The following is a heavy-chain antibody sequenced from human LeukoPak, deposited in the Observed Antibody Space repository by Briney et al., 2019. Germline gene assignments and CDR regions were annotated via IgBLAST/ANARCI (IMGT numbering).Heavy chain of an antibody. J-gene: IGHJ5*02. CDR2: IYYSGST. CDR1: VGSISSSSYY. Sequence: SETLSLTCTVSVGSISSSSYYWGWIRQPPGKGLEWIGRIYYSGSTYYNPSLKSRVTISVDTSKNQFSLKLSTVTAADTAVYYCASRGGCSSTSCNNWFDPWGQGTLVTVSS. D-gene: IGHD2-2*01. CDR3: ASRGGCSSTSCNNWFDP. V-gene: IGHV4-39*07.